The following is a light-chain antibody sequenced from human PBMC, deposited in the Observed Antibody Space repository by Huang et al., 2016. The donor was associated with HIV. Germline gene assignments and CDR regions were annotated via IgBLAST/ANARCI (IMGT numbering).Light chain of an antibody. V-gene: IGKV3-20*01. Sequence: EIVLTQSPGTLSLSPGERATLSCRASQSVSSTYLAWYQQKPGQAPRLLIYGASSRATGIPDRFSGSGSETDFTLTISRLEPEEFAVYYCQQYGGSPGTFGQGTKVEIK. J-gene: IGKJ1*01. CDR2: GAS. CDR3: QQYGGSPGT. CDR1: QSVSSTY.